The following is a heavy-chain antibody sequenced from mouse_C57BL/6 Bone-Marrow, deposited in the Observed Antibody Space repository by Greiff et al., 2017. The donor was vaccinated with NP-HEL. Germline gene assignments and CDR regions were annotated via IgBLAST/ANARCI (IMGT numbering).Heavy chain of an antibody. CDR3: VSNCSSSAWFAY. J-gene: IGHJ3*01. V-gene: IGHV14-3*01. CDR1: GFNIKNTY. CDR2: IYPSDGNT. Sequence: VQLQQSVAELVRPGASVKLSCTASGFNIKNTYMHWVKQRPEQGLEWIGRIYPSDGNTKYAPKFQGKATLTADTSSNTAYLQLSSLTSKDTAIYYSVSNCSSSAWFAYWGQGTLLTVSA.